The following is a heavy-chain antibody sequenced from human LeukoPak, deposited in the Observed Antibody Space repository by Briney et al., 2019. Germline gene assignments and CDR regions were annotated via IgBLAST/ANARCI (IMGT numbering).Heavy chain of an antibody. J-gene: IGHJ5*02. CDR2: MNPNSGNT. V-gene: IGHV1-8*01. Sequence: ASVNVSCKASGYTFTSYDINWVRQATGQGLEWMGWMNPNSGNTGYSQKFQGRVTMTRNTSISTAYMELSSLRSEDTAVYYCARGRRGTGRLEAFSLLMVYANKRTDNWFDPWGQGTLVTVSS. CDR1: GYTFTSYD. D-gene: IGHD2-8*01. CDR3: ARGRRGTGRLEAFSLLMVYANKRTDNWFDP.